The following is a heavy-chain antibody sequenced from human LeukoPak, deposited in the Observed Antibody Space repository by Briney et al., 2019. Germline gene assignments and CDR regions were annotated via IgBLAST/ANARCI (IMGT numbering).Heavy chain of an antibody. CDR3: AREITGTSDY. Sequence: GASVKVSCKASGYTFTGYYMHWGRQAPGQGGEWMGRINPNSGGTNYAQKFQGRVTMTRDTSISTAYMELSRLRSDDTAVYYCAREITGTSDYWGQGTLVTVSS. J-gene: IGHJ4*02. CDR1: GYTFTGYY. CDR2: INPNSGGT. D-gene: IGHD1-20*01. V-gene: IGHV1-2*06.